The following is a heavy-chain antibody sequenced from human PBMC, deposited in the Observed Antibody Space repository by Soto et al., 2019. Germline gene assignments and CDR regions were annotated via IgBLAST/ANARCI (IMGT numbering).Heavy chain of an antibody. J-gene: IGHJ3*02. Sequence: EVQLVESGGGLVKPGGSLRLSCAASGFTFSSYSMNWVRQAPGKGLEWVSSISSSSSYIYYADSVKGRFTISRDNAKNSRYLQMNSLRAEDTAVYDCARDDGYCSGGSCRGEYYAFDIWGQGTMVNVSS. CDR2: ISSSSSYI. CDR3: ARDDGYCSGGSCRGEYYAFDI. D-gene: IGHD2-15*01. V-gene: IGHV3-21*01. CDR1: GFTFSSYS.